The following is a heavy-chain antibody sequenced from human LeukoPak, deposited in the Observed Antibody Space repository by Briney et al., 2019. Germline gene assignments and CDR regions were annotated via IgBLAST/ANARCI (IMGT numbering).Heavy chain of an antibody. CDR1: GFTVSSNY. V-gene: IGHV3-53*01. Sequence: GGSLRLSCAASGFTVSSNYMSWARQAPGKGLEWVSVIYSGGSTDYADSVKGRFTISRDNSKNTVYLQMSSLRAEDTAVYYCARDMGAAGTFGFQHWGQGTLVTVSS. CDR2: IYSGGST. CDR3: ARDMGAAGTFGFQH. J-gene: IGHJ1*01. D-gene: IGHD6-13*01.